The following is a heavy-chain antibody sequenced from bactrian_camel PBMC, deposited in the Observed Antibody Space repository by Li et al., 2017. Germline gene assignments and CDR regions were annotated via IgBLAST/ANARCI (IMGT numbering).Heavy chain of an antibody. J-gene: IGHJ6*01. CDR3: AASRWVTWARELLVSDFHF. D-gene: IGHD3*01. CDR1: GFALDDSE. Sequence: HVQLVESGGGSVQTGGSLRLSCTVSGFALDDSEMGWYRQSPEVECETVSTISSDGGTYYADSVKGRFTISKDSKNTFYLQMNQQKPEDTAVYYCAASRWVTWARELLVSDFHFWGQGTQVTVS. CDR2: TISSDGGT. V-gene: IGHV3S61*01.